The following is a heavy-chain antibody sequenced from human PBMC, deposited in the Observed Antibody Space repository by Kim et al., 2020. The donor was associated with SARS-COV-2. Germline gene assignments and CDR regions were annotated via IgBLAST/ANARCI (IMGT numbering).Heavy chain of an antibody. Sequence: AASVKGRFTISRDDSKNTAYLQMNSLKTEDTAVYYCTRHGYYYDSSGYTDYWGQGTLVTVSS. D-gene: IGHD3-22*01. CDR3: TRHGYYYDSSGYTDY. J-gene: IGHJ4*02. V-gene: IGHV3-73*01.